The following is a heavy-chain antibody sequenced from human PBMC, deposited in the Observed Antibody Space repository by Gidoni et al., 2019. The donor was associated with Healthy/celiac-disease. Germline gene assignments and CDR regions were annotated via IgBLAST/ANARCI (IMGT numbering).Heavy chain of an antibody. CDR2: ISWNSGSI. J-gene: IGHJ3*02. Sequence: EVQLVESGGGLVQPGRSLRLSCPAAGLPFDDYAMHWVRQAPGKGLEWVSGISWNSGSIGYADSVKCRFTISRDNAKNSLYLQMNSLRAEDTALYYCAKDKGSDSSGSYAFDIWGQGTMVTVSS. CDR1: GLPFDDYA. D-gene: IGHD3-22*01. V-gene: IGHV3-9*01. CDR3: AKDKGSDSSGSYAFDI.